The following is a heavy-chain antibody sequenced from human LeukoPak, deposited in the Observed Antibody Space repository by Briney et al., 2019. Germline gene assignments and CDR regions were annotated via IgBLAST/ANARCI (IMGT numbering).Heavy chain of an antibody. J-gene: IGHJ2*01. CDR1: GGSFSGYY. Sequence: SETLSLTCAVYGGSFSGYYWSWIRQPPGNGLEWIGEINHIGHTNYNPSLKSRVTISVDTSKTQFSLKLRFVTAADTAVYYCARFLAYCGGDCSNWYFDLWGRGTLVTVSS. CDR3: ARFLAYCGGDCSNWYFDL. CDR2: INHIGHT. V-gene: IGHV4-34*01. D-gene: IGHD2-21*02.